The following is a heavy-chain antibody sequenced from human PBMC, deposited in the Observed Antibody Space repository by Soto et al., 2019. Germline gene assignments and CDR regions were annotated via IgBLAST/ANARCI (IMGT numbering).Heavy chain of an antibody. D-gene: IGHD2-15*01. CDR1: GGSFSGYY. CDR2: INHSGST. CDR3: ARRSGYCSGGSCHPFDY. J-gene: IGHJ4*02. Sequence: QVQLQQWGAGLLKPSETLSLTCAVYGGSFSGYYWSWIRQPPGKGLEWIGEINHSGSTNYNPSLKSRVTISVDTSKNQFSLKLSSVTAADTAVYYCARRSGYCSGGSCHPFDYWGQGTLVTVSS. V-gene: IGHV4-34*01.